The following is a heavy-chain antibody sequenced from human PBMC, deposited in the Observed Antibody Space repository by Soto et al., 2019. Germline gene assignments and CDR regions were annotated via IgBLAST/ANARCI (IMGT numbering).Heavy chain of an antibody. J-gene: IGHJ4*02. Sequence: QVQLQQWGAGLLKPSETLSLTCAVYGGSFSGYYWSWIRQPPGKGLEWIGEINHSGSTNYNPSLKSRVTISVDTSKNQFSLKLSSVTAADTAVYYCARGRYDYVWGQTICFDYWGQGTLVTVSS. D-gene: IGHD3-16*01. CDR1: GGSFSGYY. CDR3: ARGRYDYVWGQTICFDY. CDR2: INHSGST. V-gene: IGHV4-34*01.